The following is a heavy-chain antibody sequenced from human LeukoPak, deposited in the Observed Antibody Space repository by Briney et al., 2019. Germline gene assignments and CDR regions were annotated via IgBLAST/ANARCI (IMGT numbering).Heavy chain of an antibody. J-gene: IGHJ4*02. CDR2: IHHGGST. Sequence: SETLSLTCAVPAYSISSGYYWGWIRQPPGKGLEWIGSIHHGGSTYYNPSLKSRITISIGRSKNQFSLKLNSVTAADSAVYYCATNVTYSFDNWGQGTLVTVSS. D-gene: IGHD2-21*02. CDR1: AYSISSGYY. V-gene: IGHV4-38-2*01. CDR3: ATNVTYSFDN.